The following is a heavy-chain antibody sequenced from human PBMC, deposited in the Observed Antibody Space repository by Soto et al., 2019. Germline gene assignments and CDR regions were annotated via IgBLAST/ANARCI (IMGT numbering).Heavy chain of an antibody. J-gene: IGHJ4*02. CDR2: VYYTGST. V-gene: IGHV4-61*01. CDR3: ARTRMIESWIDS. Sequence: HSGCIYITCAVCGGSVNSGRDYGRWIRQPPGKGLEWIGYVYYTGSTLYNPSLKSRVTISVDMSKKEFSLRLSSVIAADTAVYYCARTRMIESWIDSWGQATPVTVSS. CDR1: GGSVNSGRDY. D-gene: IGHD3-16*01.